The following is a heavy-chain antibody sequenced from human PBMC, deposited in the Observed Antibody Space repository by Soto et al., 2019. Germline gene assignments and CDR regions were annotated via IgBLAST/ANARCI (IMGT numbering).Heavy chain of an antibody. Sequence: QLQQWGAGLLKPSETLSLTCVVSGGSFSTYYYKWIRQSPGKGLEWIVEINHSGSNNYTPSLKSRVTMSLDTSKNQFSLKLTSVTAADTAVYYCARGGSNDWQVAFDIWGQGTMVTVSS. CDR1: GGSFSTYY. CDR3: ARGGSNDWQVAFDI. J-gene: IGHJ3*02. CDR2: INHSGSN. D-gene: IGHD3-9*01. V-gene: IGHV4-34*01.